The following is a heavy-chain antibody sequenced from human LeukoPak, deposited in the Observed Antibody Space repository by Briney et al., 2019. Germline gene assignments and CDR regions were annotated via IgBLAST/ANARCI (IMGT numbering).Heavy chain of an antibody. D-gene: IGHD4-17*01. J-gene: IGHJ5*02. V-gene: IGHV3-30*18. Sequence: GGSLRLSCAASGVTFRSYGMHWVRQAPGKGLEWAAVISYDGSHKYYADSVKGRFSISGDNSKNTLYLQMNSLRADDTAVYYCAKGARGDTVTSIVGLNWFDPWGQGTLVTVSS. CDR3: AKGARGDTVTSIVGLNWFDP. CDR1: GVTFRSYG. CDR2: ISYDGSHK.